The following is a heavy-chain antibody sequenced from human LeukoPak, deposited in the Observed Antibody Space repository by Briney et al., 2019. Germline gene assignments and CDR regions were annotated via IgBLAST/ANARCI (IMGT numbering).Heavy chain of an antibody. V-gene: IGHV3-23*01. CDR1: GFTFSSYA. CDR2: ISGSGGST. J-gene: IGHJ5*02. CDR3: SKGIIPTVTNWFDP. Sequence: PGGSLRLSCAASGFTFSSYAMSRVRQAPGKGLEWVSAISGSGGSTYYADSVKGRFTISRDNSKNTLYLQMNSLRAEDTAVYYCSKGIIPTVTNWFDPWGQGTLVTVSS. D-gene: IGHD4-17*01.